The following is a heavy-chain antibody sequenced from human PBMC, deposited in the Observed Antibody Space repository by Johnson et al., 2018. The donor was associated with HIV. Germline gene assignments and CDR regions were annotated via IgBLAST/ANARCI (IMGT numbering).Heavy chain of an antibody. CDR1: GFTFNSHA. V-gene: IGHV3-30-3*01. CDR3: ARDRRGSSWSRALDAFDI. Sequence: QVQLVESGGGVVQPGRSLRLSCAASGFTFNSHAMDWVRQAPGKGLEWVAVISYDGSNKYCADSVKGRFTISRDNSKNTLYLQMNSLRAEDTAVYYCARDRRGSSWSRALDAFDIWGQGTMVTVSS. J-gene: IGHJ3*02. D-gene: IGHD6-13*01. CDR2: ISYDGSNK.